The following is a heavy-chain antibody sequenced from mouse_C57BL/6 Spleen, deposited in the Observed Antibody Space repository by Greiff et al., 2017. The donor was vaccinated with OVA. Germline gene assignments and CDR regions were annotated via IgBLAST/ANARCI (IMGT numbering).Heavy chain of an antibody. CDR3: AIYLYYFDY. D-gene: IGHD1-1*01. V-gene: IGHV3-6*01. J-gene: IGHJ2*01. CDR2: ISYDGSN. Sequence: EVQLQESGPGLVKPSQSLSLTCSVTGYSITSGYYWNWIRQFPGNKLEWMGYISYDGSNNYNPSLKNRISITRDTSKNQFFLKLNSVTTEDTATYYCAIYLYYFDYWGQGTTLTVSS. CDR1: GYSITSGYY.